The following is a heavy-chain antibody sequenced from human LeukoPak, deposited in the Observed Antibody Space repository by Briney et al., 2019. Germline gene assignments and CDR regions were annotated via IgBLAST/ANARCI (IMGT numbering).Heavy chain of an antibody. CDR1: GFTVSSNY. V-gene: IGHV3-53*01. CDR3: IRYGYNILEYSQH. J-gene: IGHJ1*01. Sequence: GSLRLSCAASGFTVSSNYMSWVRQAPGKGLEWVSVIYSGGSTYYADSVKGRFTISRDDTKSTLYLQMNSLKTEDTAMYYCIRYGYNILEYSQHWGQGTLVTVSS. CDR2: IYSGGST. D-gene: IGHD5-24*01.